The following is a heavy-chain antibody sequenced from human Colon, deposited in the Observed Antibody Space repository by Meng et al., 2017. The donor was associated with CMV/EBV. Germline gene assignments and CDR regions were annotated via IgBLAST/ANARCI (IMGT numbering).Heavy chain of an antibody. CDR1: GFTFSDYW. CDR3: ARAPLTVFGAAASYAYHGMDV. CDR2: ISVDGSST. J-gene: IGHJ6*02. V-gene: IGHV3-74*03. D-gene: IGHD3-3*01. Sequence: GESLKISCAASGFTFSDYWMHWVRHAPGKGLVWVARISVDGSSTTYANSVKGRFTISRDNAKNTLYLHMNSLRVEDTAVYYCARAPLTVFGAAASYAYHGMDVWGQGTTVTVSS.